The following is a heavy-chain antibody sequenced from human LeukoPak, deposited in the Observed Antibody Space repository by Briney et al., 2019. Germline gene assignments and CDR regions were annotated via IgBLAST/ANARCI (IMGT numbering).Heavy chain of an antibody. Sequence: SETLSLTCTVSGGSISSYYWSWIRQPPGKGLEWIGYIYYSGSTNYNPSLKSRVTISVDTSKNQFSLKLSSVTAADTAVYYCARASSSWYLVGLDYWGQGTLVTVSS. CDR1: GGSISSYY. CDR2: IYYSGST. CDR3: ARASSSWYLVGLDY. V-gene: IGHV4-59*01. D-gene: IGHD6-13*01. J-gene: IGHJ4*02.